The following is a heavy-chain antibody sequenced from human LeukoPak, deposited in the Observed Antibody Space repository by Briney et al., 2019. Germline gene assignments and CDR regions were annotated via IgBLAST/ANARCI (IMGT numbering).Heavy chain of an antibody. J-gene: IGHJ4*02. D-gene: IGHD6-19*01. CDR2: INHSGST. CDR3: ARVRSGWYRPFDY. Sequence: SETLSLTCAVYGGSSSGYYWSWIRQPPGKGLEWIGEINHSGSTNYNPSLKSRVTISVDTSKNQFSLKLSSVTAADTAVYYCARVRSGWYRPFDYWGQGTLVTVSS. CDR1: GGSSSGYY. V-gene: IGHV4-34*01.